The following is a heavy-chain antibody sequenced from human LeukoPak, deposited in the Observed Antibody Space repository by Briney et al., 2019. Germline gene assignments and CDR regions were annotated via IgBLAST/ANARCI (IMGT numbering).Heavy chain of an antibody. J-gene: IGHJ4*02. CDR1: GFTFSDYY. CDR2: ISSSGSTI. Sequence: GGSLRLSCAASGFTFSDYYMSWIRQAPGKGLEWVSYISSSGSTIYYADSVKGRFTISRDNAENSLYLQMNSLRAEDTAVYYCARSSVMITFGGVIEPFDYWGQGTLVTVSS. D-gene: IGHD3-16*02. CDR3: ARSSVMITFGGVIEPFDY. V-gene: IGHV3-11*01.